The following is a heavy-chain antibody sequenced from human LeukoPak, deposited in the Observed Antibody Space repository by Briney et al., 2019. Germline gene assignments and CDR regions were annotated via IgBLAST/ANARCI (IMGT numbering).Heavy chain of an antibody. V-gene: IGHV3-23*01. CDR1: GFTFSSYA. D-gene: IGHD6-13*01. CDR3: ASYSSSWYYYMDV. Sequence: GGSLRLSCAASGFTFSSYALSWVRQAPGRGLEWVSAISGSGDYTYYADSADSVKGRFTISRDNSKNTLYLQMNSLRAEDTAVYYCASYSSSWYYYMDVWGKGTTVTVSS. CDR2: ISGSGDYT. J-gene: IGHJ6*03.